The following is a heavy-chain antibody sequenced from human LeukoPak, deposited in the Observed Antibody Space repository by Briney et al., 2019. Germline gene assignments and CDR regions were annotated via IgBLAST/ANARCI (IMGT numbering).Heavy chain of an antibody. CDR1: GCSISSSCYY. CDR3: ARTISSSWVDY. CDR2: IYYSGST. Sequence: SDTVSLTCTVSGCSISSSCYYWGWIRQPPGKGLEGIGSIYYSGSTYYNPSLKSRVTISVDTSKNQFSLKLSSVNAADTAGYYCARTISSSWVDYWGQGTLVTVSS. D-gene: IGHD6-13*01. J-gene: IGHJ4*02. V-gene: IGHV4-39*01.